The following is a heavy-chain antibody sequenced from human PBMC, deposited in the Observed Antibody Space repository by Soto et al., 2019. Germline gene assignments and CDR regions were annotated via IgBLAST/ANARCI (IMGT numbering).Heavy chain of an antibody. CDR3: ARSKTAMAPGVAFDI. V-gene: IGHV4-59*01. Sequence: SETLSLTCTVSGGSISSYYWSWIRQPPGKGLEWIGYIYYSGSTNYNPSLKSRVTISVDTSKNQFSLKLSSVTAADTAVYYCARSKTAMAPGVAFDIWGQGTMVTVSS. J-gene: IGHJ3*02. D-gene: IGHD5-18*01. CDR2: IYYSGST. CDR1: GGSISSYY.